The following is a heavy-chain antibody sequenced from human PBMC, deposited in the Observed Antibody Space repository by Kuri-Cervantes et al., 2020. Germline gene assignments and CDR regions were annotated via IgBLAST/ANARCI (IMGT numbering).Heavy chain of an antibody. J-gene: IGHJ3*02. CDR3: ARMGLWFGEGAFDI. CDR2: IYPGDSDT. D-gene: IGHD3-10*01. Sequence: KVSCKGSGYSFTSYWIGWVRQKPGKGLEWMGIIYPGDSDTRYSPSFQGQVTISVDKSNSTAYLQWGSLKASDTAMYYCARMGLWFGEGAFDIWGQGTMVTVSS. V-gene: IGHV5-51*01. CDR1: GYSFTSYW.